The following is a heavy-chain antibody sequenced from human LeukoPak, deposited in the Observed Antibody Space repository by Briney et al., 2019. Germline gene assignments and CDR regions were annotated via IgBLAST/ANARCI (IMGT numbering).Heavy chain of an antibody. J-gene: IGHJ4*02. Sequence: ASVKVSCKVSGYTLTELSMHWVRQAPGKGLEWMGGFDPEDGETIYGQKFQGRVTMTEDTSTDTAYMELSSLRSEDTAVYYCARAGYCSSTSCYMSGDYWGQGTLVTVSS. CDR1: GYTLTELS. D-gene: IGHD2-2*02. CDR3: ARAGYCSSTSCYMSGDY. CDR2: FDPEDGET. V-gene: IGHV1-24*01.